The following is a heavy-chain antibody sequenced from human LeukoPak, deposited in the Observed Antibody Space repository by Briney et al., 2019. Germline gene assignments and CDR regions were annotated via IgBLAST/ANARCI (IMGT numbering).Heavy chain of an antibody. CDR3: ARDRPIDY. V-gene: IGHV3-66*01. CDR1: GFTFSSYA. CDR2: IYTSGTT. Sequence: QAGGSLRLSCAASGFTFSSYAMSWVRQAPGQGLEWVTSIYTSGTTYFADSVKGRFTISRDNSKNTLYLQMNSLRVDDTAVYYCARDRPIDYWGQGTLVTVSS. J-gene: IGHJ4*02.